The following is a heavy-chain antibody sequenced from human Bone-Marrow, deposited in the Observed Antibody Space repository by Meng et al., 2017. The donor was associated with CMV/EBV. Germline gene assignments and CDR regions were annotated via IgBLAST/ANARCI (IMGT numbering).Heavy chain of an antibody. Sequence: GESPKISCAASGFTFSSYWMHWVRQAPGKGLVWGSRINSDGSATSYADSVKGRFTISRDNAKNTLDLQMNSLKVEDTAVYYCARYCSSTSCLSLFDLWGRGTLVTVST. CDR3: ARYCSSTSCLSLFDL. D-gene: IGHD2-2*01. V-gene: IGHV3-74*01. CDR2: INSDGSAT. J-gene: IGHJ2*01. CDR1: GFTFSSYW.